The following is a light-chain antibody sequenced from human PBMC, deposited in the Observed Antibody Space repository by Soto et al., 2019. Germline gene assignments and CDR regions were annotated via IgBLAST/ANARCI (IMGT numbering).Light chain of an antibody. V-gene: IGLV3-21*02. J-gene: IGLJ1*01. CDR2: DDS. Sequence: SYELTQPPSVSVAPGQTAKITCGGDNIGSKSVHWYHQKAGQAPVLVVFDDSDRPSGIPDRFSGSNSGNTATLTISRVEVGDEDEYYCQVWHSTNDHYVFGTGTKVTVL. CDR3: QVWHSTNDHYV. CDR1: NIGSKS.